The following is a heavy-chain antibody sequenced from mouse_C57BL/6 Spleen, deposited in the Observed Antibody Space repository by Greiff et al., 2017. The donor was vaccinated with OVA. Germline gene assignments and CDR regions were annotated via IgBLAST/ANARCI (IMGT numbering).Heavy chain of an antibody. V-gene: IGHV1-26*01. CDR1: GYTFTDYY. J-gene: IGHJ4*01. CDR2: INPNNGGT. CDR3: ARRRDGSYAMDY. Sequence: EVQLQQSGPELVKPGASVKISCKASGYTFTDYYMNWVQQSHGKSLEWIGDINPNNGGTSYNQKFKGKATLTVDKSSSTAYMELRSLTSEDSAVYYCARRRDGSYAMDYWGQGTSVTVSS. D-gene: IGHD2-3*01.